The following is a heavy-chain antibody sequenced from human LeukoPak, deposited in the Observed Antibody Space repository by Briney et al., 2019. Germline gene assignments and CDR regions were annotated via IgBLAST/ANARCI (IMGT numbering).Heavy chain of an antibody. D-gene: IGHD5-24*01. Sequence: SETLSLTCTVSNGSISSYDWSWIRQPPGKGLELIGYIYYSGTTKYNPSLKSRVTISVDTSKSQFSLKVSSVTAADTAVYYCASLRDNNFDFWGQGTLVTVSS. J-gene: IGHJ4*02. CDR3: ASLRDNNFDF. CDR1: NGSISSYD. V-gene: IGHV4-59*01. CDR2: IYYSGTT.